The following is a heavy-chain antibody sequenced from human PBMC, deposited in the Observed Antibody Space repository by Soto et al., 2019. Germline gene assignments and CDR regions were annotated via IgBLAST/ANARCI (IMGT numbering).Heavy chain of an antibody. D-gene: IGHD2-21*02. J-gene: IGHJ4*02. CDR2: ISSSSSYI. V-gene: IGHV3-21*01. Sequence: TGGSLRVSCAASGFTFSGYSMNWVRQAPGKGLEWVSSISSSSSYIYYADSVKGRFTISRDNAKNSLYLQMNSLRAEDTAVYYCARDPSGNSNFDYWGQGTLVTVSS. CDR3: ARDPSGNSNFDY. CDR1: GFTFSGYS.